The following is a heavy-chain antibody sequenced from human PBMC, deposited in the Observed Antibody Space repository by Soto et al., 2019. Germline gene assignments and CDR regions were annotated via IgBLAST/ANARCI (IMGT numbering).Heavy chain of an antibody. J-gene: IGHJ4*02. CDR2: INAGNGNT. D-gene: IGHD3-22*01. Sequence: ASVKVSCKASGYTFISYGISLVRQAPGQGLEWMGWINAGNGNTKYSQKFQGRVTITRDTSASTAYMELSSLRSEDTAVYYCARERGGLYDSSGYYYFDYWGQGTLVTVSS. V-gene: IGHV1-3*01. CDR1: GYTFISYG. CDR3: ARERGGLYDSSGYYYFDY.